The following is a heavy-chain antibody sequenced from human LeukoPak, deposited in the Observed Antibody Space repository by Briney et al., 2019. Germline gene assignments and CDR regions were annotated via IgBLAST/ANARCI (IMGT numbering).Heavy chain of an antibody. V-gene: IGHV4-59*01. CDR3: ARRTGYYDGFDY. Sequence: SETLSLTCTVSGGSISNYYWSWIRQAPGKGLEWIGNIYYSGSTNYNPSLKSRATISLDTSKNQFSLKLSSVTAADTAMYYCARRTGYYDGFDYWGQGTLVTVSS. J-gene: IGHJ4*02. D-gene: IGHD3/OR15-3a*01. CDR2: IYYSGST. CDR1: GGSISNYY.